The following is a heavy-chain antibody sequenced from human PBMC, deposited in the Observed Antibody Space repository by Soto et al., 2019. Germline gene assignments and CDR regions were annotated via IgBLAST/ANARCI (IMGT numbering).Heavy chain of an antibody. V-gene: IGHV3-21*01. CDR1: GFTFSSYS. CDR3: ASPYCSGGSCYLTEYFQH. D-gene: IGHD2-15*01. J-gene: IGHJ1*01. Sequence: GGSLRLSCASSGFTFSSYSMNWVRQAPGKGLEWVSSISSSSSYIYYADSVKGRFTISRDNAKNSLYLQMNSLRAEDTAVYYCASPYCSGGSCYLTEYFQHWGQGTLVTVSS. CDR2: ISSSSSYI.